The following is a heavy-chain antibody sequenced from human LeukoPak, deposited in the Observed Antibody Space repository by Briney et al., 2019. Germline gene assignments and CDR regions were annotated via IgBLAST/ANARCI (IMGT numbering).Heavy chain of an antibody. D-gene: IGHD1-1*01. CDR2: IYGSTSA. CDR3: ARDRSTRYFDY. J-gene: IGHJ4*02. Sequence: PGGSLRLSCAASGFTVSSNYINWVRQAPGKGLEWVSLIYGSTSADYADSVKGRFTISRDNSKNMLYLQMNSLRDEDTAVYYCARDRSTRYFDYWGQGTLVTVSS. CDR1: GFTVSSNY. V-gene: IGHV3-66*01.